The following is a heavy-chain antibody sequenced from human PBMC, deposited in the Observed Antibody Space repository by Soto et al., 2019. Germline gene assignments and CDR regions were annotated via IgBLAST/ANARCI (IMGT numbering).Heavy chain of an antibody. Sequence: QAQLQESGPGPVKPSETLSLTCTVSGGSVSGGTHYWSWIRQPPGKGLEWIGYIYTSGSTNYNPSIKSRVTISVDTSKNQFSLKLSSVTAADTAVYYCARGYRTSWYWFDLWGRGTLVTVSS. V-gene: IGHV4-61*01. CDR1: GGSVSGGTHY. J-gene: IGHJ2*01. CDR2: IYTSGST. CDR3: ARGYRTSWYWFDL. D-gene: IGHD6-13*01.